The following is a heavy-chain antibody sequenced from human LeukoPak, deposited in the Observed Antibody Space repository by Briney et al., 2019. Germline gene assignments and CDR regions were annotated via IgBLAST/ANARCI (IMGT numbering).Heavy chain of an antibody. CDR2: IYPGDSDN. D-gene: IGHD2-15*01. CDR1: GYSFTSYW. J-gene: IGHJ4*02. V-gene: IGHV5-51*01. CDR3: ARTLFYCSGGSCYTYDY. Sequence: GESLKISCKGSGYSFTSYWIGWVRQMPGKGLEWMGIIYPGDSDNRYSPSFQGQVTISADKSISTAYLQWSSLKASDTAMYYCARTLFYCSGGSCYTYDYWGQGTLVNVSS.